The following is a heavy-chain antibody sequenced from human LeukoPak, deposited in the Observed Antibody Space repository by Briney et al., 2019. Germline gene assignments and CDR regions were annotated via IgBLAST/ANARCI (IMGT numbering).Heavy chain of an antibody. CDR3: AKDTQGIYDYVWGSYRSNYFDY. J-gene: IGHJ4*02. V-gene: IGHV3-23*01. D-gene: IGHD3-16*02. CDR2: ISGSGGST. Sequence: PGGSLRLSCAASGFTFSSYGMSWVRQAPGKGLEWVSAISGSGGSTYYADSVKGRFTISRDNSKNTLYLQMNSLRAEDTAVYYCAKDTQGIYDYVWGSYRSNYFDYWGQGTLVTVSS. CDR1: GFTFSSYG.